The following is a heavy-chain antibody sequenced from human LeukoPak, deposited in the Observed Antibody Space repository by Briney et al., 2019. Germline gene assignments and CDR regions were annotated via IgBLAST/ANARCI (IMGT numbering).Heavy chain of an antibody. CDR2: INHSGST. CDR1: GGSFSGYY. D-gene: IGHD3-3*01. J-gene: IGHJ4*02. CDR3: ARAYYDFWSGYYKDY. V-gene: IGHV4-34*01. Sequence: PSETLSLTCAVYGGSFSGYYWSWIRQPPGKWLEWIGEINHSGSTNYNPSLKSRVTISVDTSKNQFSLKLSSVTAADTAVYYCARAYYDFWSGYYKDYWGQGTLVTVSS.